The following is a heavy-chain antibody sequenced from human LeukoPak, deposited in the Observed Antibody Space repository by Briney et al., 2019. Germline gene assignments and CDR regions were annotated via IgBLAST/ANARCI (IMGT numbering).Heavy chain of an antibody. Sequence: GASVKVSCKASGYTVTGYYMHWVRQAPGQGLEWMGWLNPNSGGTNYAQKFQGRVTMTRDTSISTAYMELSRLRSDDTAVYYCARDHVTIFGVEYGMDVWGQGPTVTVSS. V-gene: IGHV1-2*02. CDR3: ARDHVTIFGVEYGMDV. CDR1: GYTVTGYY. D-gene: IGHD3-3*01. J-gene: IGHJ6*02. CDR2: LNPNSGGT.